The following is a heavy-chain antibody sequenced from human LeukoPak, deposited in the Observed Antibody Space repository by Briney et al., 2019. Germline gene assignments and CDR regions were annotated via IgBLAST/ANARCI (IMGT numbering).Heavy chain of an antibody. V-gene: IGHV1-69*04. Sequence: ASVKVSCKASGGTFSSYAISWVRQAPGQGLEWMGRIIPILGIANYAQKFQGRVTITADKSTSTAYMELSSLRSEDTAVYYCAALLTGYYIHYYAMDVWGQGTTVTVSS. J-gene: IGHJ6*02. D-gene: IGHD3-9*01. CDR2: IIPILGIA. CDR3: AALLTGYYIHYYAMDV. CDR1: GGTFSSYA.